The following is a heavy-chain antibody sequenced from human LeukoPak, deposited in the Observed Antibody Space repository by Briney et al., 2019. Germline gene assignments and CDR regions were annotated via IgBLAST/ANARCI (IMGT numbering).Heavy chain of an antibody. CDR3: VRSAGYRTGWHTGDFDF. CDR2: MYYSATP. Sequence: TSETLSLTCNVSGVSVSDGRYYWTWIRQHPGKGLEWIGNMYYSATPHYNPSLKSRVIISIDTSKNQLFLQMTSVTAADTAFYYCVRSAGYRTGWHTGDFDFWGLGTLVTVSS. V-gene: IGHV4-61*01. CDR1: GVSVSDGRYY. J-gene: IGHJ4*02. D-gene: IGHD2-8*02.